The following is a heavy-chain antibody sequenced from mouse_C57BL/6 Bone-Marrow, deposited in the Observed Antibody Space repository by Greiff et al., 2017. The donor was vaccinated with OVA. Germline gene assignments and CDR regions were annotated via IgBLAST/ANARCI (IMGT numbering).Heavy chain of an antibody. CDR3: ARLGVYYDYDEGFAY. CDR2: IYPGSGST. D-gene: IGHD2-4*01. Sequence: VQLQQPGAELVKPGASVKMSCKASGYTFTSYWITWVKQRPGQGLEWIGDIYPGSGSTNYNEKFKSKATLTVDTSSSTAYMQLSSLTSEDSAVYYGARLGVYYDYDEGFAYWGQGTLVTVSA. CDR1: GYTFTSYW. J-gene: IGHJ3*01. V-gene: IGHV1-55*01.